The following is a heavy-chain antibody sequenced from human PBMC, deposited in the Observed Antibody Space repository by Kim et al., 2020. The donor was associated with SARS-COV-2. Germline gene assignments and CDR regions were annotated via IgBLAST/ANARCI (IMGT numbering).Heavy chain of an antibody. CDR2: ISYDGSNK. Sequence: GGSLRLSCAASGFTFSSYGMHWVRQAPGKGLEWVAVISYDGSNKYYADSVKGRFTISRDNSKNTLYLQMNSLRAEDTAVYYCAKDLQKSLRYFDWLLLGPLPSYGMDVWGQGTTVTVSS. CDR3: AKDLQKSLRYFDWLLLGPLPSYGMDV. CDR1: GFTFSSYG. V-gene: IGHV3-30*18. D-gene: IGHD3-9*01. J-gene: IGHJ6*02.